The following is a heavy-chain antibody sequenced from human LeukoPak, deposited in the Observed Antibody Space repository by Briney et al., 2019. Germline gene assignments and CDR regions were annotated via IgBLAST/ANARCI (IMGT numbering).Heavy chain of an antibody. V-gene: IGHV3-66*02. CDR2: IYSGGST. J-gene: IGHJ4*02. Sequence: SCKASGYTFTSYYMHWVRQAPGKGLEWVSVIYSGGSTYYADSVKGRFTISRDNSKNTLYLQMNSLRAEDTAVYYCARVRWHFDYWGQGTLVTVSS. CDR3: ARVRWHFDY. CDR1: GYTFTSYY. D-gene: IGHD6-13*01.